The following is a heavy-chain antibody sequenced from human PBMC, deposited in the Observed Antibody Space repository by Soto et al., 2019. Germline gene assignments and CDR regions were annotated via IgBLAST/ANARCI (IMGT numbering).Heavy chain of an antibody. D-gene: IGHD1-1*01. CDR2: INSDGSST. Sequence: EVQLVESGGGLVQPGGSLRLSCAASGFTFSSYWMHWVRQAPGKGLVWVSRINSDGSSTSYADSVKGRFTISGDNAKNTLYLQMNSLRAEDTAVYYCARAVAVQLERKMRYYFDYWGQGTLVTVSS. CDR3: ARAVAVQLERKMRYYFDY. CDR1: GFTFSSYW. V-gene: IGHV3-74*01. J-gene: IGHJ4*02.